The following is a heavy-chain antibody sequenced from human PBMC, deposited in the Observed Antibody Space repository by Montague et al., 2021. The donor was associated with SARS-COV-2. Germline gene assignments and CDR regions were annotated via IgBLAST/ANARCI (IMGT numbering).Heavy chain of an antibody. J-gene: IGHJ4*02. CDR1: GGCISSSSYY. V-gene: IGHV4-39*01. CDR2: IYYSGST. CDR3: ARQMTSWWELLYYFDY. Sequence: SETLSLTCTVSGGCISSSSYYWGWIRQPPGKGLEWIGSIYYSGSTYYNPSLKSRVTISVDTSKNQFSLKLSSVTAADTAVYYCARQMTSWWELLYYFDYWGQGTLVTVSS. D-gene: IGHD1-26*01.